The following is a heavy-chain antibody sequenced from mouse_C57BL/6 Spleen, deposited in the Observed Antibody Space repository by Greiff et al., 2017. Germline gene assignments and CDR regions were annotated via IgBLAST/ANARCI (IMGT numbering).Heavy chain of an antibody. CDR1: GFTFSSYA. V-gene: IGHV5-4*01. CDR3: ARDRDDYHWYFDV. CDR2: ISDGGSYT. Sequence: EVKVVESGGGLVKPGGSLKLSCAASGFTFSSYAMSWVRQTPEKRLEWVATISDGGSYTYYPDNVKGRFTISRDNDKNNLYLQMSHLKSEDTAMYYCARDRDDYHWYFDVWGTGTTVTVSS. J-gene: IGHJ1*03. D-gene: IGHD2-4*01.